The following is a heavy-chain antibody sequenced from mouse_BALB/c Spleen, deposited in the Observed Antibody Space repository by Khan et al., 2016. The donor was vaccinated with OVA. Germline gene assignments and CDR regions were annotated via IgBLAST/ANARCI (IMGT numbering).Heavy chain of an antibody. CDR3: SRFLHGNHYAMDY. J-gene: IGHJ4*01. CDR2: IWAGGST. V-gene: IGHV2-9*02. CDR1: GFSLTTHG. D-gene: IGHD2-1*01. Sequence: VQLQESGPGLVAPSQSLSITCTVSGFSLTTHGVHWVRQPPGKGLEWLGVIWAGGSTNYNSALMSRLCISKDNSQSQAFLKMNRLQTDDTAMYNYSRFLHGNHYAMDYWGQGTSVTVSS.